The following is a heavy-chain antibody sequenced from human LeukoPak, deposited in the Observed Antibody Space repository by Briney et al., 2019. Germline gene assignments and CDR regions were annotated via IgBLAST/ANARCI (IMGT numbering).Heavy chain of an antibody. CDR3: ARHGVNNWFDP. V-gene: IGHV4-4*07. Sequence: SETLSLTCTVSGGSISSYYWSWIRQPAGKGLEWIGRIHTSGSTNYRPSLKSRVIMAVDTSRNQFSLRLSSVTAADTAVYYCARHGVNNWFDPWGQGTLVTVSS. CDR1: GGSISSYY. CDR2: IHTSGST. J-gene: IGHJ5*02. D-gene: IGHD3-16*01.